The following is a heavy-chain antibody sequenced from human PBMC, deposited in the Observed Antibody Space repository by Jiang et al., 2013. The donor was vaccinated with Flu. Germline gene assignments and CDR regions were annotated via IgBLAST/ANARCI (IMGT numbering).Heavy chain of an antibody. V-gene: IGHV4-4*02. Sequence: SLTCAVSGGYISSGNWWSWVRQTPGKGLEWIGELYHTGITNYNPSLKSRVTISVGRSKNQFSLRLSSVTAADTAVYYCARVAADYYYMDVWGKGTTVTVSS. CDR1: GGYISSGNW. CDR3: ARVAADYYYMDV. CDR2: LYHTGIT. D-gene: IGHD6-13*01. J-gene: IGHJ6*03.